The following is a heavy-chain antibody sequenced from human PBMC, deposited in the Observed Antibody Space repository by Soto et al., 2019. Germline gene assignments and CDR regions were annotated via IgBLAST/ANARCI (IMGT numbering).Heavy chain of an antibody. V-gene: IGHV1-69*01. CDR2: ITPLFGTS. CDR1: GGTFSSYS. D-gene: IGHD3-3*01. CDR3: ARYTGVTPRKNYFDF. Sequence: QVQLVQSGAEVKKPGSSVKVSCKAPGGTFSSYSFNWVRQAPGQGLEWVGGITPLFGTSNYAQTFQGRLTITADGSTTTVYMELRSLRSEDTAVYYCARYTGVTPRKNYFDFWGQGTLVLVSS. J-gene: IGHJ4*02.